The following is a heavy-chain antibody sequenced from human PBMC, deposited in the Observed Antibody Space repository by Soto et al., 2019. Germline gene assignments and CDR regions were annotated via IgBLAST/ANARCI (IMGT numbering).Heavy chain of an antibody. J-gene: IGHJ4*02. Sequence: EVQLLESGGGFVQPGGSLRLSCAASGFTFSNYAMSWVRQAPGKGLEWVSSISKSGGGTYYADSVKGRFTISRDNSKNTLYLQMNSLKAEDTAVYSCAKTSSLFDYWGQGTLVTVSS. D-gene: IGHD6-13*01. CDR2: ISKSGGGT. CDR3: AKTSSLFDY. V-gene: IGHV3-23*01. CDR1: GFTFSNYA.